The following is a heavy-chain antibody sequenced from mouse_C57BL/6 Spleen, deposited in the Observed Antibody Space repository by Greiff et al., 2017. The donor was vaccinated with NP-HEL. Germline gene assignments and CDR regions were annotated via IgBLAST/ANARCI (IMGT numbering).Heavy chain of an antibody. Sequence: VQLQESGPGLVQPSQSLSITCTVSGFSLTSYGVHWVRQSPGKGLEWLGVIWSGGSTDYNAAFISRLSISKDNSKSQVFFKMNSLQADDTAIYYCARNYDGYYDWFAYWGQGTLVTVSA. CDR1: GFSLTSYG. V-gene: IGHV2-2*01. CDR3: ARNYDGYYDWFAY. D-gene: IGHD2-3*01. CDR2: IWSGGST. J-gene: IGHJ3*01.